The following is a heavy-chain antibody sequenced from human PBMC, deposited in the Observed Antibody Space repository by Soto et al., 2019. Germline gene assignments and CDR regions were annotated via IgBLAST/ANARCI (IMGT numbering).Heavy chain of an antibody. Sequence: ASVKVSCKASGYTFTSYGISWVRQAPGQGLEWMGWISAFNGTTNYAQKLQGRVTITADESTSTAYMELRSLRSEDTAVYYCARGATVVNTLFDYWGQGTLVTVSS. D-gene: IGHD4-17*01. CDR1: GYTFTSYG. CDR3: ARGATVVNTLFDY. V-gene: IGHV1-18*01. CDR2: ISAFNGTT. J-gene: IGHJ4*02.